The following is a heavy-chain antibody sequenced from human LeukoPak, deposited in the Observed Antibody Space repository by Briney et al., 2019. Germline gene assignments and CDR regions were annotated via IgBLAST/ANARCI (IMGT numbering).Heavy chain of an antibody. D-gene: IGHD3-9*01. Sequence: GGSLRLSCAASGFTFRNYATSWVRQAPGKGLEWVSAVSGRDDSTYYADSVKGRFTISRDNSKNTLYLQMNSLRAEDTAVYYCAKWGDYDILTGYYDSDYWGQGTLVTVSS. CDR3: AKWGDYDILTGYYDSDY. V-gene: IGHV3-23*01. J-gene: IGHJ4*02. CDR2: VSGRDDST. CDR1: GFTFRNYA.